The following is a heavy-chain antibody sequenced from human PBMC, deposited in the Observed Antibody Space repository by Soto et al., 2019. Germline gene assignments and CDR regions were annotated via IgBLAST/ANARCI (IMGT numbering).Heavy chain of an antibody. J-gene: IGHJ4*02. CDR2: ISGSGGST. CDR1: GFTFSSYA. Sequence: EVQLLESGGGLVQPGGSLRLSCAASGFTFSSYAMSWVRQAPGKGLEWVSAISGSGGSTYYADSVKGRFTISRDNSKNTLYLQMNSLRAGDTAVYYCANAPNWNYEDYYFDYWGQGTLVTVSS. D-gene: IGHD1-7*01. V-gene: IGHV3-23*01. CDR3: ANAPNWNYEDYYFDY.